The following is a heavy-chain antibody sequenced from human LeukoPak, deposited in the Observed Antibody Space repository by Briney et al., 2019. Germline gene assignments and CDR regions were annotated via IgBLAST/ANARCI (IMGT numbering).Heavy chain of an antibody. CDR1: GFTFSNHG. CDR2: IYYSGST. Sequence: GSLRLSCTASGFTFSNHGMNWIRQPPGKGLEWIGSIYYSGSTYYNPSLKSRVTISVDTSKNQFSLKLSSVTAADTAVYYCARAVPDYYYYYMDVWGKGTTVTVSS. J-gene: IGHJ6*03. V-gene: IGHV4-39*07. CDR3: ARAVPDYYYYYMDV.